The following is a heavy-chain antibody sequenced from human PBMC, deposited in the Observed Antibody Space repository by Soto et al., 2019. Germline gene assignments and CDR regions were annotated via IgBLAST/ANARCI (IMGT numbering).Heavy chain of an antibody. Sequence: ASGGGVVQPGGSLRLSCAASGFIFSGYAMHWVRQAPGKGLEWVAVISYDGNTQYYADSVKGRFTVSRDNSNNILYVEMNNLRDEDTAMYYCAKETNAYEINFWGQGTLVTVSP. J-gene: IGHJ4*02. D-gene: IGHD3-9*01. V-gene: IGHV3-30-3*01. CDR2: ISYDGNTQ. CDR3: AKETNAYEINF. CDR1: GFIFSGYA.